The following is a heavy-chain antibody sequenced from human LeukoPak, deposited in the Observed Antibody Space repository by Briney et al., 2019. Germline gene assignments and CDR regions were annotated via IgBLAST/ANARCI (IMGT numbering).Heavy chain of an antibody. CDR1: GFTFSSYS. V-gene: IGHV3-21*01. CDR2: ITSGSSYI. CDR3: ARDPYSGSYGNYYYYFMDV. Sequence: PGGSLRLSCAASGFTFSSYSMNWVRQAPGKGLEWVSSITSGSSYIYYADPVKGRFTISRDNAKNSLYLQMNSLRAEDTAVYYCARDPYSGSYGNYYYYFMDVWGKGTTVTISS. D-gene: IGHD1-26*01. J-gene: IGHJ6*03.